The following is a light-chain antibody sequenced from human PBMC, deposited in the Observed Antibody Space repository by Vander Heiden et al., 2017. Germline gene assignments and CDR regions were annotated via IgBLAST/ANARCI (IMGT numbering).Light chain of an antibody. CDR2: DVA. CDR1: SSDVGGYNY. CDR3: CSYAGSYVYV. Sequence: QSALTQPRSVSGSHGQSVTISCTGTSSDVGGYNYVSWYQQHPGKAPKLMIYDVAQRPSGVPDRFSGSKSGNTASLTISGLQAEDEADYYCCSYAGSYVYVFGTGTTVTVL. J-gene: IGLJ1*01. V-gene: IGLV2-11*01.